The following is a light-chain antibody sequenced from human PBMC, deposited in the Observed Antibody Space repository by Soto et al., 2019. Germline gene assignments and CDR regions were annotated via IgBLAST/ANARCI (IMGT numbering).Light chain of an antibody. CDR2: KAS. CDR3: QQYNSYST. J-gene: IGKJ1*01. CDR1: QSIRSW. Sequence: DIQMTQSPSTLSASVGDRVTITCRASQSIRSWLAWYQQKPGKAPKLLIYKASSLESGVPSRFSGSGSATEFTLTISRLQPDDFATYYCQQYNSYSTFGQGTKVEIK. V-gene: IGKV1-5*03.